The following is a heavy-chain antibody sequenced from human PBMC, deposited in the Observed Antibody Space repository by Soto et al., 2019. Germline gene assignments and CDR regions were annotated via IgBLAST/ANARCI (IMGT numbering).Heavy chain of an antibody. Sequence: QLQLQESGPGLVQPSETLSLTCTVSGGSINSYSYYWGWIRQPPGKGLEWIGSISYSGSTYYNPSLKSRVTISVDTSKPQFSLKLSSVTAADTAVYYCARLGCSSSTCSAGYWGQGTLVTVSS. CDR3: ARLGCSSSTCSAGY. D-gene: IGHD2-2*01. V-gene: IGHV4-39*01. CDR1: GGSINSYSYY. CDR2: ISYSGST. J-gene: IGHJ4*02.